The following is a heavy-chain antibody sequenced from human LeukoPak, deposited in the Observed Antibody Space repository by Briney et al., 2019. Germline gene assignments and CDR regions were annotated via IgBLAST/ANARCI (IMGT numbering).Heavy chain of an antibody. D-gene: IGHD3-16*01. CDR1: GYSFASYW. CDR3: ARRSNYGFDP. Sequence: GESLKISCQGSGYSFASYWIGWVRQMPGKGLEWMGIIYPGDSDTRYSPSFQGQVTISADKSITTAYLQWSSLKASDAAMYYCARRSNYGFDPWGQGTLVTVSS. CDR2: IYPGDSDT. J-gene: IGHJ5*02. V-gene: IGHV5-51*01.